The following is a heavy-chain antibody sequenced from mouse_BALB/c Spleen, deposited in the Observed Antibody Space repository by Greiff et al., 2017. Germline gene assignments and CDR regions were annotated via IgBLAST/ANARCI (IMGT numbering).Heavy chain of an antibody. J-gene: IGHJ2*01. Sequence: EVQVVESGGGLVKPGGSLKLSCAASGFTFSSYAMSWVRQSPEKRLEWVAEISSGGSYTYYPDTVTGRFTISRDNAKNTLYLEMSSLRSEDTAMYYCAKSLYDSYYFDYWGQGTTLTVSA. V-gene: IGHV5-9-4*01. CDR1: GFTFSSYA. D-gene: IGHD2-3*01. CDR2: ISSGGSYT. CDR3: AKSLYDSYYFDY.